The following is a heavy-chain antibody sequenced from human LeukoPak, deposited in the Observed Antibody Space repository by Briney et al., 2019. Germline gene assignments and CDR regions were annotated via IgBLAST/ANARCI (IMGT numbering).Heavy chain of an antibody. CDR2: INSSGSTI. CDR3: ARVGGYYQEVGY. Sequence: PGRSLRLSCAASGCTFSSYEMNWVRQAPGKGLEWVSYINSSGSTIHYADSVKGRFTISRDNAKNSLYLQMNSLRAEDTAVYHCARVGGYYQEVGYWGQGTLVTVSS. J-gene: IGHJ4*02. D-gene: IGHD3-22*01. CDR1: GCTFSSYE. V-gene: IGHV3-48*03.